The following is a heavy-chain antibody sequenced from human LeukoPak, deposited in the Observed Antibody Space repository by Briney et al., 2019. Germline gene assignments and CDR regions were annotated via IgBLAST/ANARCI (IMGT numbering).Heavy chain of an antibody. Sequence: GGSLRLSCAASGFTFSSSGMHWVRQAPGKGLEWVSVISYDGSNKFYADSVKGRFTISRDNSKNTLYLQMNSLRPEDTAVYYCAKEVGASEFDYWGQGTLVTVSS. CDR2: ISYDGSNK. V-gene: IGHV3-30*18. D-gene: IGHD1-26*01. CDR3: AKEVGASEFDY. J-gene: IGHJ4*02. CDR1: GFTFSSSG.